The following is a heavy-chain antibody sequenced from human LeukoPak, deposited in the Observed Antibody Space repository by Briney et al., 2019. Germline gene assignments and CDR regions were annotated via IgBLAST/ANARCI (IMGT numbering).Heavy chain of an antibody. CDR1: GFTFSNYG. V-gene: IGHV3-30*02. CDR2: IRYDGSDK. J-gene: IGHJ4*02. Sequence: GGSLRLSCAVSGFTFSNYGMHWVRQAPGKGLEWVAFIRYDGSDKYYADSVKGRFTIPRDNSKNTLYLQMSSLRAEDTALYYCAQYSYGDFWGQGTLVTVSS. D-gene: IGHD3-16*01. CDR3: AQYSYGDF.